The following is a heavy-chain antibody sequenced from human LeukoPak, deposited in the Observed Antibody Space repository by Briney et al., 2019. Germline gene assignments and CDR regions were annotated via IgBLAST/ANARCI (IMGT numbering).Heavy chain of an antibody. CDR1: GDSITSGGYY. J-gene: IGHJ5*02. D-gene: IGHD3-10*01. V-gene: IGHV4-31*03. Sequence: SETLSLTCNVSGDSITSGGYYWSWIRQHPGKGLEYIGHIYYAGTTYYNPSLKSRVALSVDTSKNQVSLELTSVTAADTALYYCARAFAYGSGSQLNWFAPWGQGTLVTVSS. CDR2: IYYAGTT. CDR3: ARAFAYGSGSQLNWFAP.